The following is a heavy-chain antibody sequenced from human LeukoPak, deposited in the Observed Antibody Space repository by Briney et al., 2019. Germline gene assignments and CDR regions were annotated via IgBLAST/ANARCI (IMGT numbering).Heavy chain of an antibody. CDR1: GFTFSNYG. V-gene: IGHV3-33*01. D-gene: IGHD1-26*01. CDR2: IWYDGSKG. J-gene: IGHJ3*02. CDR3: ARPLSIAGATIGAFDI. Sequence: GGSMRLSCAASGFTFSNYGMHWVRQAPGKGLEWVAVIWYDGSKGYYADSVKGRFTISRDNSKNTLYLQMNSLRAEDTAVYYCARPLSIAGATIGAFDIWGQGTMVTVSS.